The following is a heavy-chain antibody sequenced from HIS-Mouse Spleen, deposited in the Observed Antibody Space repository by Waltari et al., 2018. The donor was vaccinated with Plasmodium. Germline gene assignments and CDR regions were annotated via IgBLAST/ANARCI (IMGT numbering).Heavy chain of an antibody. V-gene: IGHV3-7*01. CDR2: IKEDGSEK. CDR3: ASSWYWYFDL. D-gene: IGHD6-13*01. CDR1: GFTFSSYW. Sequence: EVQLVESGGGLVQPGGSLRLSCAASGFTFSSYWMSWVRQAPGKGLEGGANIKEDGSEKYYVDSVKGRFTISRDNAKNSLYLQMNSLRAEDTAVYYCASSWYWYFDLWGRGTLVTVSS. J-gene: IGHJ2*01.